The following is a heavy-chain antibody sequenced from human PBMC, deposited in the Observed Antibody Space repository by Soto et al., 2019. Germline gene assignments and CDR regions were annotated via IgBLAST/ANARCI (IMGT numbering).Heavy chain of an antibody. J-gene: IGHJ4*02. D-gene: IGHD6-19*01. CDR3: AGVPVAGAATPDLVDY. V-gene: IGHV1-69*13. Sequence: PVKVSCKASGGTFSSYAISWVRQPPGQGLEWMGGIIPIFGTANYAQKFQGRVTITADESTSTAYMELSSLRSEDTAVYYCAGVPVAGAATPDLVDYWGQGTLVTVSS. CDR1: GGTFSSYA. CDR2: IIPIFGTA.